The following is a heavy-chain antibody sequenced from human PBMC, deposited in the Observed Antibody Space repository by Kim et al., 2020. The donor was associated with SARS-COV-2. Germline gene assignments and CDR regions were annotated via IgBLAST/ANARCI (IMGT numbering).Heavy chain of an antibody. CDR3: ARFGGDVSSV. CDR2: WFY. V-gene: IGHV6-1*01. J-gene: IGHJ3*01. D-gene: IGHD2-21*02. Sequence: WFYDYARSVKSRITIIPDTSKNQISLQLNSVTPEDTAVYYCARFGGDVSSVWGHGTMVTVSS.